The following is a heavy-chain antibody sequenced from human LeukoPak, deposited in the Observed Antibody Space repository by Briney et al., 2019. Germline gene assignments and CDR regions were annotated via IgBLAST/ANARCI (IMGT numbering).Heavy chain of an antibody. Sequence: GGSLRLSCAASGFTFSRSWMHWVRQAPGKGLVWVSRINPDGSSRSYADSVKGRFSIPRDNANNTLYLQMNSLRAEDTAVYYCARDPYYYDSSGYLGFDYWGQGTLVTVSS. CDR1: GFTFSRSW. J-gene: IGHJ4*02. D-gene: IGHD3-22*01. CDR3: ARDPYYYDSSGYLGFDY. CDR2: INPDGSSR. V-gene: IGHV3-74*01.